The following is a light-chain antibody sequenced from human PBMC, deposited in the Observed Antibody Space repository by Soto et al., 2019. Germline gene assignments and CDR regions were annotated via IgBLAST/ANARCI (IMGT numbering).Light chain of an antibody. CDR3: QSYDSSLSGWV. J-gene: IGLJ3*02. Sequence: QSVLTQPPSVSGAPGQRVTISCTGSSSNIGAGYDVHWYQQLPGTAPKFLIYGNSNRPSGVPDRFSGSKSGTSASLAITGLQAEDGADYYCQSYDSSLSGWVFGGGTKVTVL. CDR2: GNS. V-gene: IGLV1-40*01. CDR1: SSNIGAGYD.